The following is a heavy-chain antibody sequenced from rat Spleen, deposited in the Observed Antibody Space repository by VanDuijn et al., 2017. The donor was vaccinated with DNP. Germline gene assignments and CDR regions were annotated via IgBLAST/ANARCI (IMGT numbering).Heavy chain of an antibody. Sequence: EVQLVESGGGLVQPGRSMKLSCVVSGFTFSNSDMAWVRQAPTKGLEWVASISASGGSTYYRDSVKGRFTISRDNTKSTLYLQMDSLRSEDTATYYCSTGRGGPDYWGQGVMVTVSS. CDR2: ISASGGST. V-gene: IGHV5-25*01. D-gene: IGHD1-11*01. J-gene: IGHJ2*01. CDR1: GFTFSNSD. CDR3: STGRGGPDY.